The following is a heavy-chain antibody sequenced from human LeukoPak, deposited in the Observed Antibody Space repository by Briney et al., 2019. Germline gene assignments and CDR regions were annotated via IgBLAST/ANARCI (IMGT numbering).Heavy chain of an antibody. CDR3: ARDDIAVAGPGDY. J-gene: IGHJ4*02. CDR1: GYTFTGYY. V-gene: IGHV1-2*02. D-gene: IGHD6-19*01. Sequence: GASVKVSCKASGYTFTGYYMHWVRQAPGQGLEWMGWINPNSGGTNYAQKFQGRVTMTRDTSISTAYMELSGLRSDDTAVYYCARDDIAVAGPGDYWGQGTLVTVSS. CDR2: INPNSGGT.